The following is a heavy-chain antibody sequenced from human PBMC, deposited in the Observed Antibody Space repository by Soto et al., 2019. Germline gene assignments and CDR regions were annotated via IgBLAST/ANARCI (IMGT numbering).Heavy chain of an antibody. CDR2: IYYSGST. J-gene: IGHJ4*02. D-gene: IGHD3-10*01. V-gene: IGHV4-4*02. Sequence: PSETLSLTCAVSGGSISSSNWWSWVRQPPGKGLEWIGEIYYSGSTNYNPSLKSRVTISVYKSKNQFSLKLSSVTAADTAVYYCASMVRGDGYFDYWGQGTLVTVSS. CDR1: GGSISSSNW. CDR3: ASMVRGDGYFDY.